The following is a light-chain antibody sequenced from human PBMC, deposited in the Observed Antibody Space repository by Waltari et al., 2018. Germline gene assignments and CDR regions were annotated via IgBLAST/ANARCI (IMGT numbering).Light chain of an antibody. CDR1: SSDIRTYNR. V-gene: IGLV2-18*02. CDR2: DVS. J-gene: IGLJ1*01. CDR3: CSFTPSLTYV. Sequence: QSALTQPPSVSGSPRQSVTISCTGTSSDIRTYNRVSWYQQTPGTAPKLMIYDVSNRPSGVPDRFSGSKSGNTASLTISALQAEDEADYYCCSFTPSLTYVFGTGTKVTVL.